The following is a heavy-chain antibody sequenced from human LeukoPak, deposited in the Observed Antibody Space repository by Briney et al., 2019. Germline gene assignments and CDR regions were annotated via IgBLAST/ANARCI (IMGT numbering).Heavy chain of an antibody. D-gene: IGHD3-10*01. V-gene: IGHV3-15*01. Sequence: GGSLRLSCAASGFTLGNAWMSWGRPAPGEGLEWVGRIKSKTDGGTTDYAAPVKGRFTISRDDSKNTLYLQMNSLKTEDTAVYYCTTDRLWFGEGWGQGTLVTVSS. J-gene: IGHJ4*02. CDR1: GFTLGNAW. CDR3: TTDRLWFGEG. CDR2: IKSKTDGGTT.